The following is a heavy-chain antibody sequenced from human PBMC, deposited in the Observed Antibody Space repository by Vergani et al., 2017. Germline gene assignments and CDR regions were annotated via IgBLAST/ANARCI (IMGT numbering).Heavy chain of an antibody. CDR3: AKAGSVTSGSLQYNFYMDV. CDR1: GFSFSSHA. D-gene: IGHD3-10*01. J-gene: IGHJ6*03. CDR2: ISNDGSKI. Sequence: QVQLAESGGGRVQPGRSLRLSCAASGFSFSSHAIHWVRQAPGTGLEWVAVISNDGSKIYYADSVKGRFTISRDNSKNTLELQMNSLRTQDTAVYYCAKAGSVTSGSLQYNFYMDVWGKGTTVTVS. V-gene: IGHV3-30*18.